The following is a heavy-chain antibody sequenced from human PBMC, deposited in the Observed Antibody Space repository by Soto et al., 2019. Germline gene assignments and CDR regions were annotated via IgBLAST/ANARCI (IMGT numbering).Heavy chain of an antibody. Sequence: QVQLQESGPGLVKPSQTLSLTCTVSGGSISSGGYYWSWIRQHPGKGLEWIGYIYYSGSTYYNPSLKRRVTVXVXTXKNQFSLKLSSVTAADTAVYYCAREGGIVGATAADYWGQGTLVTVSS. V-gene: IGHV4-31*03. J-gene: IGHJ4*02. CDR3: AREGGIVGATAADY. CDR1: GGSISSGGYY. CDR2: IYYSGST. D-gene: IGHD1-26*01.